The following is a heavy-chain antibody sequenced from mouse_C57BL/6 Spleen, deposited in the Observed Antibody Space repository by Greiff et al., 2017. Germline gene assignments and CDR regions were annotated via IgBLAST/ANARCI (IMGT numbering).Heavy chain of an antibody. CDR1: GFTFNSYA. Sequence: EVQGVESGEGLVKPGGSLKLSCAASGFTFNSYAMSWVRQTPEKRLEWVAYISSGGDYIYYADTVKGRFTISRDNARNTLYLQMSSLKSEDTAMYYCTRDLRDEGYFDVWGTGTTVTVSS. CDR3: TRDLRDEGYFDV. V-gene: IGHV5-9-1*02. J-gene: IGHJ1*03. D-gene: IGHD3-3*01. CDR2: ISSGGDYI.